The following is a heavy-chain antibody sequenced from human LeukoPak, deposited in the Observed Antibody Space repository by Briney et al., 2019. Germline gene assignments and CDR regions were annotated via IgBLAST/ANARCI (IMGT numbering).Heavy chain of an antibody. J-gene: IGHJ3*02. CDR3: AVQGMTTVTGSLGWKDAFDI. D-gene: IGHD4-17*01. V-gene: IGHV4-30-2*01. Sequence: KPSQTLSLTCAVSGGSISSGGYSWSWIRQPPGKGLEWIGYIYHSGSTYYNPSLKSRVTISVDRSKNQFSLKLSSVTAADTAVYYCAVQGMTTVTGSLGWKDAFDIWGQGTMVTVSS. CDR2: IYHSGST. CDR1: GGSISSGGYS.